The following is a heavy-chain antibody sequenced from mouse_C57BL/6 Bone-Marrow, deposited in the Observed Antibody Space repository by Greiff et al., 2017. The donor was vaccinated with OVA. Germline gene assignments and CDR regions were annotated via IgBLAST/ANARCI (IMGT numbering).Heavy chain of an antibody. CDR2: IDPSDSYT. J-gene: IGHJ2*01. CDR3: ARRTYDYDGPFDY. CDR1: GYTFTSYW. Sequence: QVQLKQPGAELVMPGASVKLSCKASGYTFTSYWMHWVKQRPGQGLEWIGEIDPSDSYTNYNQKFKGMSTLTVDKSSSTAYMQLSSLTSEDSAVYYCARRTYDYDGPFDYWGQGTTLTVSS. V-gene: IGHV1-69*01. D-gene: IGHD2-4*01.